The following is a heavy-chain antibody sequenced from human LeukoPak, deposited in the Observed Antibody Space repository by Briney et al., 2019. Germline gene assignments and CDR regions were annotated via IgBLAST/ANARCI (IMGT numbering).Heavy chain of an antibody. J-gene: IGHJ4*02. Sequence: SVKVSCKASGGTFSSYAISRVRQAPGQGLEWMGGIISILGTTKYAQKFQGRVTITADESTSTAYMELSSLRSEDTAVYYCARSGDSSGYYYGERYWGQGTLVTVSS. V-gene: IGHV1-69*13. CDR1: GGTFSSYA. CDR3: ARSGDSSGYYYGERY. D-gene: IGHD3-22*01. CDR2: IISILGTT.